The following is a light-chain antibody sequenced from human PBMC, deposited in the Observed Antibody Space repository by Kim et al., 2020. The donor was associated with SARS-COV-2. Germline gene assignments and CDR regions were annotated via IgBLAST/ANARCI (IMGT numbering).Light chain of an antibody. Sequence: ASVGDRVTITCRASQDISSSFAWYQQKPGKAPNLLIYDASTLQSGVPSRFSGSGSGTEFALTISSLQPEDFATYYCQQLNYNPLTFGGGTKVDVK. CDR1: QDISSS. V-gene: IGKV1-9*01. CDR2: DAS. CDR3: QQLNYNPLT. J-gene: IGKJ4*01.